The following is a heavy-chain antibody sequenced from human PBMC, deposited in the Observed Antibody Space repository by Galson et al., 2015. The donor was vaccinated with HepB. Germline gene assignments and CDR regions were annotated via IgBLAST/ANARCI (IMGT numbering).Heavy chain of an antibody. Sequence: SVKVSCKASGYTFTNYAVNWVRQAPGQGLEWMGWINTNTGNPTYAQGFTGRFVFSLDTSVSTAYLLISSLRAEDTAVYYCARDRVSDYFRIGVPGSDLGYWGQGTLVTVSS. CDR1: GYTFTNYA. V-gene: IGHV7-4-1*02. CDR2: INTNTGNP. D-gene: IGHD2/OR15-2a*01. J-gene: IGHJ4*02. CDR3: ARDRVSDYFRIGVPGSDLGY.